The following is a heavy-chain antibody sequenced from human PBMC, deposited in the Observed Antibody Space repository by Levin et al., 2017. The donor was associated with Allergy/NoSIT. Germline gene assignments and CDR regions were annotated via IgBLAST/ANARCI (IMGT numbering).Heavy chain of an antibody. J-gene: IGHJ4*02. CDR2: ISYDGSNK. V-gene: IGHV3-30-3*01. CDR1: GFTFSSYA. Sequence: GESLKISCAASGFTFSSYAMHWVRQAPGKGLEWVAVISYDGSNKYYADSVKGRFTISRDNSKNTLYLQMNSLRAEDTAVYYCARGGVYSSSWSFDYWGQGTLVTVSS. D-gene: IGHD6-13*01. CDR3: ARGGVYSSSWSFDY.